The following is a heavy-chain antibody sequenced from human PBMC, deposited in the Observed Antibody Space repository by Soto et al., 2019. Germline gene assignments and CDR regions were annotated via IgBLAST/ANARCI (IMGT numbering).Heavy chain of an antibody. CDR2: SSGSGSRI. CDR3: TRDFRYLGFDP. J-gene: IGHJ5*02. V-gene: IGHV3-11*01. CDR1: GFSLSDFY. Sequence: AGGSPRLSCAAAGFSLSDFYMNWIRQAPGKGLEWVSYSSGSGSRILYTDSVKGRFTISRDNAKNTLYLQMNSLREEDTAVYFCTRDFRYLGFDPWGQGTLVTVSS. D-gene: IGHD3-9*01.